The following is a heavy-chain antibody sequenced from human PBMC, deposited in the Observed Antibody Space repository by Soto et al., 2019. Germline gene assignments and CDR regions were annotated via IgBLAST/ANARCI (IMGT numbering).Heavy chain of an antibody. CDR2: INPSTLVT. Sequence: QVQLVQSGAEVKKPGASVKVSCKASGYTLTHYYMHWVRQAPGQGPEWVGVINPSTLVTSYAQKFQGRVTMTRDTSTSTGYMELNSLVSEDTAVYYCARNGQTYDYYFFDNWGQGTLVTVSS. V-gene: IGHV1-46*01. D-gene: IGHD5-12*01. J-gene: IGHJ4*02. CDR3: ARNGQTYDYYFFDN. CDR1: GYTLTHYY.